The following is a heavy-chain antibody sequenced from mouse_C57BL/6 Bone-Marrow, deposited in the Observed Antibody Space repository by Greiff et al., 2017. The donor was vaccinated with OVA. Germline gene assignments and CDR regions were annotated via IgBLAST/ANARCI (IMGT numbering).Heavy chain of an antibody. D-gene: IGHD2-1*01. CDR3: ARGGLLWGVYAMDD. CDR2: IYPGGGYT. Sequence: QVQLQQSGAELVRPGTSVKMSCKASGYTFTNYWIGWAKQRPGHGLEWIGDIYPGGGYTNYNEKFKGKATLTADKSSSTAYMQFSSLTSEDSAIYYCARGGLLWGVYAMDDWGQGTSVTVSS. V-gene: IGHV1-63*01. CDR1: GYTFTNYW. J-gene: IGHJ4*01.